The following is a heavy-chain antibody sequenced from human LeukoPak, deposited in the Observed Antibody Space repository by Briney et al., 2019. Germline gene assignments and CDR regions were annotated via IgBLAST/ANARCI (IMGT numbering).Heavy chain of an antibody. CDR3: AKDMGPYVYAFDI. Sequence: PGGSLRLSCAASGFTFDDYAMHWVRQAPGKGLEWVSGISWNSGSIGYADSVKGRFTISRDNAKNSLYLQMNSPRAEDTALYYCAKDMGPYVYAFDIWGQGTMVTVSS. D-gene: IGHD1-14*01. J-gene: IGHJ3*02. CDR2: ISWNSGSI. CDR1: GFTFDDYA. V-gene: IGHV3-9*01.